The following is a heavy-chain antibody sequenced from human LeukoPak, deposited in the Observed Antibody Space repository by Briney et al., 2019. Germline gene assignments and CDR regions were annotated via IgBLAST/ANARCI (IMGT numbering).Heavy chain of an antibody. D-gene: IGHD3-10*01. CDR1: GGSISSGSYY. Sequence: PSETLSLTCTVSGGSISSGSYYWSWIRQPAGKGLEWIGYIYYSGSTNYNPSLKSRVTMSVDTSKNQFSLKLSSVTAADTAVYYCARVSLVRGAPDYYFDYWGQGTLVTVSS. V-gene: IGHV4-61*10. J-gene: IGHJ4*02. CDR3: ARVSLVRGAPDYYFDY. CDR2: IYYSGST.